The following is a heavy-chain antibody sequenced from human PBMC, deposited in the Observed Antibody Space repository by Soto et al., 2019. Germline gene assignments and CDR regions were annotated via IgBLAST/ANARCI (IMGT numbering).Heavy chain of an antibody. CDR2: INPNSGGT. CDR1: GYPFTGYY. D-gene: IGHD5-12*01. V-gene: IGHV1-2*02. Sequence: ASVKVACKASGYPFTGYYMHWLRQAPGQGLEWMGWINPNSGGTNYAQKFQGRVTMTRDTSISTAYMELSRLRSEDTAVYYCAREVATFHLYYFDYWGQGTLVTVSS. CDR3: AREVATFHLYYFDY. J-gene: IGHJ4*02.